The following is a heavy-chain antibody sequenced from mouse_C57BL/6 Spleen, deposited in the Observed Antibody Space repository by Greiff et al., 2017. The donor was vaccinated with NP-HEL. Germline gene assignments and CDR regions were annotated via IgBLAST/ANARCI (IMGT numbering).Heavy chain of an antibody. D-gene: IGHD2-5*01. CDR3: ARKAAYYSNYVGMDY. J-gene: IGHJ4*01. Sequence: QVHVKQPGAELVRPGTSVKLSCKASGYTFTSYWMHWVKQRPGQGLEWIGVIDPSDSYTNYNQKFKGKATLTVDTSSSTAYMQLSSLTSEDSAVYYCARKAAYYSNYVGMDYWGQGTSVTVSS. V-gene: IGHV1-59*01. CDR1: GYTFTSYW. CDR2: IDPSDSYT.